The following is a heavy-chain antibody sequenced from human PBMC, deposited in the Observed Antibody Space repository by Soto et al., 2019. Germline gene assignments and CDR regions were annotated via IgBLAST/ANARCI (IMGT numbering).Heavy chain of an antibody. D-gene: IGHD6-13*01. CDR1: GGTFSSYA. J-gene: IGHJ5*02. CDR2: IIPIFGTA. Sequence: SVKVSCKASGGTFSSYAISWVRQAPGQGLEWMGGIIPIFGTANYAQKFQGRVTITADESTSTAYMELSSLRSEDTAVYYCARVSEAIGAPREEANWFDPWGQGTLVTVSS. CDR3: ARVSEAIGAPREEANWFDP. V-gene: IGHV1-69*13.